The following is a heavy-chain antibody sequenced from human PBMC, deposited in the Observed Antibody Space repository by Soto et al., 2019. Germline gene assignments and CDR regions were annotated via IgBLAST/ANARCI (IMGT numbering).Heavy chain of an antibody. CDR2: IYYSGST. D-gene: IGHD2-2*02. V-gene: IGHV4-39*01. CDR1: GGSISSSSYY. CDR3: ARHKLQAYCSSTSCSTTSASFDP. Sequence: SETLSLTCTVSGGSISSSSYYWGWIRQPPGKGLEWIGSIYYSGSTYYNPSLKSRVTISVDTSKNQFSLKLSSVTAADTAVYYCARHKLQAYCSSTSCSTTSASFDPWGQGTLVTVSS. J-gene: IGHJ5*02.